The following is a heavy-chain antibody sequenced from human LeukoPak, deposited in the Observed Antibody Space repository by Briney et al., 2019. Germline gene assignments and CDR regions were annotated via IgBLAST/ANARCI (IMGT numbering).Heavy chain of an antibody. Sequence: PSETLSLTCTVSGGSISSYYWSWIRQPAGKGLEWIGSIYYSGSTYYNPSLKSRVTISVDTSKNQFSLKLSSVTAADTAVYYCARQGSGYYWGKYYFDYWGQGTLVTVSS. D-gene: IGHD3-22*01. CDR1: GGSISSYY. J-gene: IGHJ4*02. CDR3: ARQGSGYYWGKYYFDY. V-gene: IGHV4-59*05. CDR2: IYYSGST.